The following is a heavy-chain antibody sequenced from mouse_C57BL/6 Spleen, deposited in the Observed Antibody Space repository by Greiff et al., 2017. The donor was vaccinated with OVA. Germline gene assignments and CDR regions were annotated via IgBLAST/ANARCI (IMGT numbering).Heavy chain of an antibody. V-gene: IGHV1-15*01. J-gene: IGHJ4*01. D-gene: IGHD4-1*01. CDR2: IDPETGGT. Sequence: QVQLQQSGAELVRPGASVTLSCKASGYTFTDYEMHWVKQTPVHGLEWIGAIDPETGGTAYNQKFKGKAILTADKSSSTAYMELRSLTSEDSAVYYCTRRSHANDAMDYWGQGTSVTVSS. CDR3: TRRSHANDAMDY. CDR1: GYTFTDYE.